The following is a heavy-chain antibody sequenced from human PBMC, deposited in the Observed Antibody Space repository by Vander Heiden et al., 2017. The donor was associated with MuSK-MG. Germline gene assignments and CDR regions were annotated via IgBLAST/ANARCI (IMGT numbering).Heavy chain of an antibody. CDR2: ISPSGDST. J-gene: IGHJ4*02. Sequence: QLLESGGCLVQPAGSLRLSCAASGFTFSSDAMSWVRQPPGRWLDWVSGISPSGDSTYYADSVKGRFTISRDNTKNTLFLQMNAMRAEDTAVYYCAKNGGSQKRDYFGFWGQGTLVTVSS. CDR3: AKNGGSQKRDYFGF. V-gene: IGHV3-23*01. CDR1: GFTFSSDA. D-gene: IGHD1-26*01.